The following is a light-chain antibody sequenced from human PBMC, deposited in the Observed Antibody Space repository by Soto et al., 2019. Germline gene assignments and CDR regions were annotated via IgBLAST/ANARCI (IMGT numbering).Light chain of an antibody. CDR2: GNT. V-gene: IGLV1-40*01. Sequence: QSVLTQPPSMSGAPGQRVTSSCTGSSSNIGAGYDVHWYQLLPGTAPKLLIYGNTNRPSGVPDRFSGSKSGTSASLAITGLRAEDEADYYCQSHDSSLNSWVFGGGTTLTVL. CDR3: QSHDSSLNSWV. CDR1: SSNIGAGYD. J-gene: IGLJ3*02.